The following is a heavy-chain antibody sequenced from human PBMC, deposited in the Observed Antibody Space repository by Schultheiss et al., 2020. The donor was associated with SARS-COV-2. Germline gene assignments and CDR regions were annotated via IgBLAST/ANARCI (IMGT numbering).Heavy chain of an antibody. V-gene: IGHV3-30*03. Sequence: GGSLRLSCAASGFTFSSYGMHWVRQAPGKGLEWVAVISYDGSNKYYADSVKGRFTISRDNSKNTLYLQMNSLRAEDTAVYYCARDSTGLFFSGTEDGMDVWGQGTTVTVSS. CDR2: ISYDGSNK. D-gene: IGHD2-15*01. CDR3: ARDSTGLFFSGTEDGMDV. CDR1: GFTFSSYG. J-gene: IGHJ6*02.